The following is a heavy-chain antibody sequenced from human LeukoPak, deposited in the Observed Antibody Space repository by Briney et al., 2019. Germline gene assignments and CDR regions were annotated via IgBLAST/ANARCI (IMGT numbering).Heavy chain of an antibody. J-gene: IGHJ4*02. Sequence: SETLSLTCAVYGGSFSGYYWSWIRQPPGKGLEWIGEINRSGSTNYNPSLKSRVTISVDTSKNQFSLKLSSVTAADTAVYYCARGLHYYDSSGYYYWGQGTLVTVSS. CDR3: ARGLHYYDSSGYYY. D-gene: IGHD3-22*01. CDR1: GGSFSGYY. CDR2: INRSGST. V-gene: IGHV4-34*01.